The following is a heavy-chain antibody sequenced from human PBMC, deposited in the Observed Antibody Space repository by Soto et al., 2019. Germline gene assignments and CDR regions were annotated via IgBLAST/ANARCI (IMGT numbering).Heavy chain of an antibody. Sequence: ASVKVSCKASGYSFTDYHIHWVRQAPGQGLEWLGRINPNSGGTNYAQKFQGRVTMTRDTSISTAYMELSRLRSDDTAVYYCARVYYEFWSGYLFYGMDVWGQVTTVTVSS. CDR1: GYSFTDYH. CDR2: INPNSGGT. CDR3: ARVYYEFWSGYLFYGMDV. D-gene: IGHD3-3*01. V-gene: IGHV1-2*06. J-gene: IGHJ6*02.